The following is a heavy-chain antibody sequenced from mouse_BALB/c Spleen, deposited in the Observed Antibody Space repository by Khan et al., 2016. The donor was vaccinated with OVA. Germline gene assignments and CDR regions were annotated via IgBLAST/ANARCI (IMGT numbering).Heavy chain of an antibody. D-gene: IGHD2-1*01. CDR2: IDPSTGYT. CDR1: GYTFTTYW. Sequence: VQLQQSVAELAKPGASVKMSCKASGYTFTTYWMHWVKQRPGQGLEWIGYIDPSTGYTEYNQKFKDKATLTTDKSSSTAYMQLSRLTSEDSAVYYCARRGRYGIFAYWGQGTLVTVSA. CDR3: ARRGRYGIFAY. V-gene: IGHV1-7*01. J-gene: IGHJ3*01.